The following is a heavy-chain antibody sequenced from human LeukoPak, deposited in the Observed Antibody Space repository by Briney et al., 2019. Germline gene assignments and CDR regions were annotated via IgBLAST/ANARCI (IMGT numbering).Heavy chain of an antibody. CDR2: IRSSGSTR. Sequence: GGSLRLSCAASGFSFSSFEMNWVRQAPGKGLEWVSHIRSSGSTRYYADSVKGRFTISRDNAKNSLYLQMNSLRAEDTAVYYSARDGYSYGFFDYWGQGTLVTVSS. D-gene: IGHD5-18*01. CDR3: ARDGYSYGFFDY. V-gene: IGHV3-48*03. J-gene: IGHJ4*02. CDR1: GFSFSSFE.